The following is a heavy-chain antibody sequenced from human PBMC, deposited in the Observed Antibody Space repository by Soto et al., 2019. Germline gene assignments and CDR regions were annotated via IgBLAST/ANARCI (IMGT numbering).Heavy chain of an antibody. CDR1: GGSISSSNW. CDR3: ARAPHWGGGLGEFLPSQWFDP. D-gene: IGHD3-10*01. V-gene: IGHV4-4*02. J-gene: IGHJ5*02. CDR2: IYHSGST. Sequence: SETLSLSCAVSGGSISSSNWWSWVRQPPGKGLEWIGEIYHSGSTNYNPSLKSRVTISVDKSKNQFSLKRSSVTAADTAGYDCARAPHWGGGLGEFLPSQWFDPWGQGNLVT.